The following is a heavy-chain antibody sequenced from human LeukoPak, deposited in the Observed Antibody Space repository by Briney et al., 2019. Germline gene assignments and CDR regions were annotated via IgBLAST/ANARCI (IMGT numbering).Heavy chain of an antibody. D-gene: IGHD5-24*01. CDR2: FYHGGST. J-gene: IGHJ4*02. CDR1: GYSISTGYY. CDR3: ARFRGYNTFDY. V-gene: IGHV4-38-2*02. Sequence: PSETLSLTCTVSGYSISTGYYWDWIRQPPGKGLEWTGTFYHGGSTYYNPSLKGRVTISVDTSKNQFSLNLTSVTAADTAVYYCARFRGYNTFDYWGQGTLVTVSS.